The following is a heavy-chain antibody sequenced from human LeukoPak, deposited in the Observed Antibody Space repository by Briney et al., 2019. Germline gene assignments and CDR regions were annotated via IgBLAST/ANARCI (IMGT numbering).Heavy chain of an antibody. D-gene: IGHD1-20*01. Sequence: GAPVKVSCKASGYTFTGYYMHWVRQAPGQGLEWMGWMNPNSGNTGYAQKFQGRVTMTRNTSISTAYMELSSLRSEDTAVYYCARWRYNWSFDYWGQGTLVTVSS. CDR3: ARWRYNWSFDY. CDR1: GYTFTGYY. CDR2: MNPNSGNT. V-gene: IGHV1-8*02. J-gene: IGHJ4*02.